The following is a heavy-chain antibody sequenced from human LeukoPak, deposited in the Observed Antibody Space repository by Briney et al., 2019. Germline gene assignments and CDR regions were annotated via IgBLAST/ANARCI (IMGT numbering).Heavy chain of an antibody. CDR1: GGSISSFY. J-gene: IGHJ4*02. CDR3: ARGGLEDYVWGSYRFVLDY. D-gene: IGHD3-16*02. V-gene: IGHV4-59*01. Sequence: PSETLSLTCTVSGGSISSFYWSWIRQPPGKGLEWIGYIYYTGSTNYNSSLKSRVTISVDTSKNQFSLNLSSVTAADTAMYYCARGGLEDYVWGSYRFVLDYWGQGTLVTVSS. CDR2: IYYTGST.